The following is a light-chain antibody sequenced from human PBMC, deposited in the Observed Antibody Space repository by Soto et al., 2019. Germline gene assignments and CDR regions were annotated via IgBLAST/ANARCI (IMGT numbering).Light chain of an antibody. Sequence: EIVLTQSPGTLSLSLGERATLSCRASQSVSSSYLAWYQQKPGQAPRLLIYGASSRATGIPDRFSGSGSGTDFTLTIGRLQPEDFAVYYCQQYGSSLITFGQGTRLEIK. CDR3: QQYGSSLIT. J-gene: IGKJ5*01. CDR2: GAS. V-gene: IGKV3-20*01. CDR1: QSVSSSY.